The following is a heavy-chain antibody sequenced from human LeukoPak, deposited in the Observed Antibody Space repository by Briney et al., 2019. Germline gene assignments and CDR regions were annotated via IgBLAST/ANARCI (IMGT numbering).Heavy chain of an antibody. CDR1: GGSISSYY. J-gene: IGHJ4*02. CDR2: IYYSGTT. D-gene: IGHD2-8*01. V-gene: IGHV4-59*01. Sequence: SETLSLTCTVSGGSISSYYWNWIRQPPGKGLEWIGFIYYSGTTNYNPSLKSRVTISVDTSKNQFSLKLSSVTAADTAVYYCARDQQGVLDYWGQGTLVTVSS. CDR3: ARDQQGVLDY.